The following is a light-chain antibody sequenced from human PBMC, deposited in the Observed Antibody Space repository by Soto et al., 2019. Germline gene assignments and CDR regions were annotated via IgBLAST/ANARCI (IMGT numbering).Light chain of an antibody. CDR2: RAS. V-gene: IGKV3D-15*01. CDR3: QQYDQWWT. CDR1: QTVNNN. Sequence: EIVLTQSPGTLSLSPGERATLSCRASQTVNNNYVAWYQQKPGQAPRLLIFRASNKATGIPARFSGSGSGTEYSLTISSLQSEDFGVYFCQQYDQWWTFGQGTKVDIK. J-gene: IGKJ1*01.